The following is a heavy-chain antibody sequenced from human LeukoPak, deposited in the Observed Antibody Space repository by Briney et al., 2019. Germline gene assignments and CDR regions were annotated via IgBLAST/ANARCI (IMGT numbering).Heavy chain of an antibody. V-gene: IGHV1-46*01. CDR1: GYSFTSNY. CDR2: IYPRDGST. J-gene: IGHJ4*02. Sequence: ASVKVSCKASGYSFTSNYIHWVRQAPGQGLEWMGMIYPRDGSTSYAQKFQGRVTVTRDTSTSTVHMELSGLRSEETAVYYCARDQEAFDYWGQGTLVTVSS. CDR3: ARDQEAFDY.